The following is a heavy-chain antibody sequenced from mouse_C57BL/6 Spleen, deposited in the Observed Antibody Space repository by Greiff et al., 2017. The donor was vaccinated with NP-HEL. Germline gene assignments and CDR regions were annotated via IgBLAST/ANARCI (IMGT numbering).Heavy chain of an antibody. J-gene: IGHJ4*01. CDR1: GYSITSGYY. CDR3: ARRVYYDYDDGDYYAMDY. V-gene: IGHV3-6*01. D-gene: IGHD2-4*01. Sequence: EVKLMESGPGLVKPSQSLSLPCSVTGYSITSGYYWNWIRQFPGNKLEWMGYISYDGSNNYNPFLKNRISITRDTSKNQFFLKLNSVTTEDTATYYCARRVYYDYDDGDYYAMDYWGQGTSVTVSS. CDR2: ISYDGSN.